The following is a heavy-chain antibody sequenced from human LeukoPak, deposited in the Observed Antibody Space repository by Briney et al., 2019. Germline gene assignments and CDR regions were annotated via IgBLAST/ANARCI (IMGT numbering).Heavy chain of an antibody. V-gene: IGHV1-2*02. CDR1: GYTCTGYY. Sequence: GASVKVSCKASGYTCTGYYMHWVRQAPGRGLEWMGWINPNSGGTNYAQKFQGRVTMTRDTSISTAYMELSRLRSDDTAVYYCARKVAYCGGDCLYFDYWGQGTLVTVPS. CDR2: INPNSGGT. CDR3: ARKVAYCGGDCLYFDY. J-gene: IGHJ4*02. D-gene: IGHD2-21*02.